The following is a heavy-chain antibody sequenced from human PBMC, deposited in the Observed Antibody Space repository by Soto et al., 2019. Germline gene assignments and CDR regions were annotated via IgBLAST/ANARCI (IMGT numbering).Heavy chain of an antibody. CDR3: ARGLRSVAGPGYYYYYMDV. V-gene: IGHV4-34*01. J-gene: IGHJ6*03. CDR2: INHSGST. Sequence: QVQLQQWGAGLLKPSETLSLTCAVYGGSFSGYYWSWIRQPPGKGLEWIGEINHSGSTNYNPSLKSRVTISVDTSKNQFSLKLSSVTAADTAVYYCARGLRSVAGPGYYYYYMDVWGKGTTVTVSS. CDR1: GGSFSGYY. D-gene: IGHD6-13*01.